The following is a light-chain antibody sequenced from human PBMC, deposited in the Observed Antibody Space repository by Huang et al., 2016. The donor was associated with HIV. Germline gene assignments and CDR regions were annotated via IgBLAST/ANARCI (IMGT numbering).Light chain of an antibody. J-gene: IGKJ1*01. CDR3: QQYNNWPQT. V-gene: IGKV3-15*01. Sequence: EIVMTQSPATLSVSPGEGATLSCRASQSVSSNLAWYQQKPGQAPRLLIYGASTRATGLPGRFSGSGSGTEVTLTVSSLQSEDFAVYYCQQYNNWPQTFGQGTKVEIK. CDR2: GAS. CDR1: QSVSSN.